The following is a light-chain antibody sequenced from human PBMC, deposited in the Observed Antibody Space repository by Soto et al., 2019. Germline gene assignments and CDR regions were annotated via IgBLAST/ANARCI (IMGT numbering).Light chain of an antibody. CDR3: QQYNNRPPWT. Sequence: EIVLTQSPGTLSLSPAERATLSCRASQTVNNNYVAWYQQKPGQAPSLLIFRASNKATGLPARFIGSGSGTEFTLTISSLQSEDLAVYYCQQYNNRPPWTFGQGTKVDIK. CDR1: QTVNNN. J-gene: IGKJ1*01. CDR2: RAS. V-gene: IGKV3-15*01.